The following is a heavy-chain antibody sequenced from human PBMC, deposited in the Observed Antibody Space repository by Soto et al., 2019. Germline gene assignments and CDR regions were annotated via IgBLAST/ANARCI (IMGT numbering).Heavy chain of an antibody. CDR3: ARHSLATQPGDY. CDR2: IYPGDSDT. Sequence: GESLKISCKASGYSFSTYWIAWVRQRPGKGLDWMGIIYPGDSDTRYSPSFQGQDTISVDNSIDTAYLEWTTLRASDSAMYYCARHSLATQPGDYWGQGTRVTVSS. CDR1: GYSFSTYW. V-gene: IGHV5-51*01. D-gene: IGHD5-12*01. J-gene: IGHJ4*02.